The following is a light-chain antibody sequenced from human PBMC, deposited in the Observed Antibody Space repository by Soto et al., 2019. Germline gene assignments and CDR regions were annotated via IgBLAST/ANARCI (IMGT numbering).Light chain of an antibody. CDR3: QQYHNWPPIT. J-gene: IGKJ5*01. Sequence: EIVMTQSPATLSVSPGERATLSCRASQSVSSNLAWYQQKPGQAPRLLIYGASTRATGTPARFSGSGSGTEFTLTISSLQSEDFAVYYCQQYHNWPPITFGQATRLEIK. CDR1: QSVSSN. V-gene: IGKV3-15*01. CDR2: GAS.